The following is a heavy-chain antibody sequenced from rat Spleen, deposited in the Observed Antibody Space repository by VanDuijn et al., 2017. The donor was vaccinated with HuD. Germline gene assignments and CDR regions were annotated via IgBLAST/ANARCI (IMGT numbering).Heavy chain of an antibody. V-gene: IGHV5-19*01. CDR2: ISPSGGNT. CDR1: GFTFSNYG. J-gene: IGHJ3*01. D-gene: IGHD1-10*01. Sequence: EVQLVESGGGLVQPGRSLKLSCAASGFTFSNYGMHWIRQAPTKGLEWVASISPSGGNTFYRDSVKGRFTISRDNAKSTLYLQMYSLRSEDTATYYCATRFITTTGFAYWGQGTLVTVSS. CDR3: ATRFITTTGFAY.